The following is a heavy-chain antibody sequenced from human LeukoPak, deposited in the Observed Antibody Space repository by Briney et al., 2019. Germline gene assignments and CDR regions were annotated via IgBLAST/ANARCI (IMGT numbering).Heavy chain of an antibody. J-gene: IGHJ4*02. V-gene: IGHV4-4*07. CDR1: GGSISSYY. Sequence: SETLSLTCTVSGGSISSYYWSWIRQPAGKGLEWIGRIYATGSTNYNPSLKSRVTISVDTSKNQFSLNLTSVTAADTAVYYCARSGSYPYYFDYWGQGTLVTVSS. D-gene: IGHD3-10*01. CDR3: ARSGSYPYYFDY. CDR2: IYATGST.